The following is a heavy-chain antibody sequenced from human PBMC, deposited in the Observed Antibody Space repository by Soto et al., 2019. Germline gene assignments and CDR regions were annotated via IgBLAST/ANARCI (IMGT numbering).Heavy chain of an antibody. Sequence: GSLRLSCAASGFTFSSYAMHWVRQAPGKGLEWVAVISYDGSNKYYADSVKGRFTISRDNSKNTLYLQMNSLRAEDTAVYYCARAGSACDYWGQGTLGTVSS. CDR3: ARAGSACDY. V-gene: IGHV3-30-3*01. J-gene: IGHJ4*02. CDR1: GFTFSSYA. CDR2: ISYDGSNK.